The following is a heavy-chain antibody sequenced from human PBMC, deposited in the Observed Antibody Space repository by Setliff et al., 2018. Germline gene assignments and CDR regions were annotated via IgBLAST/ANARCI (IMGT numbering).Heavy chain of an antibody. V-gene: IGHV4-39*01. J-gene: IGHJ5*02. Sequence: LSLTCNVSGGSISSSIYFWGWIRQPPGKGLEWIGLIYYTGITYYNPSLKSRVTISEDMSENQISLKLNPVTAADTAVYYCVRTFNGSPADRWGQGTLITVSS. CDR3: VRTFNGSPADR. CDR1: GGSISSSIYF. D-gene: IGHD2-2*01. CDR2: IYYTGIT.